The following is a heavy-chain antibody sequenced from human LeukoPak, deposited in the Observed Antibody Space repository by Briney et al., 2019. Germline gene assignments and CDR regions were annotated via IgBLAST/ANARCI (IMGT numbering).Heavy chain of an antibody. CDR1: GDSFIIND. CDR2: MNPNSGNT. V-gene: IGHV1-8*01. J-gene: IGHJ3*02. CDR3: ARVAAAGTWTFDI. D-gene: IGHD6-13*01. Sequence: GASVKVSCKASGDSFIINDINWVRQATGQGLEWMGWMNPNSGNTSYAQKFQGRVTMTRNTSISTAYMELTNLRSEDTAVYYCARVAAAGTWTFDIWGQGTTVTVSS.